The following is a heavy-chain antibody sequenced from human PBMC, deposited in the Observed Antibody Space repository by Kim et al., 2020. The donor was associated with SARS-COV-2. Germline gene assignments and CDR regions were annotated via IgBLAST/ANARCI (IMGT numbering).Heavy chain of an antibody. V-gene: IGHV3-21*01. D-gene: IGHD2-2*01. CDR2: ISSDGDDI. Sequence: GGSLRLSCAASGFTFSNFSMTWVRQAPGKGLEWVSCISSDGDDIYYADSLKGRFTISRDNAKNSLFLQMNSLRAEDTAVYYCARDHGSNHTGHFDYWGQGILVTVSS. J-gene: IGHJ4*02. CDR1: GFTFSNFS. CDR3: ARDHGSNHTGHFDY.